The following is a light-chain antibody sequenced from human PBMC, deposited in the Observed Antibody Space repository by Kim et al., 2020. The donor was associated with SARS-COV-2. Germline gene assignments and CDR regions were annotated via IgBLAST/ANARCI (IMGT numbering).Light chain of an antibody. Sequence: PGERATLSCRASQSVNTNLAWYQQRPGQAPRLLIYGTSTRATGIPDRFSGSGSATDFTLTISSLQSEDSAVYYCQQYNQWPPEYTFGQGTKLEIK. J-gene: IGKJ2*01. V-gene: IGKV3-15*01. CDR1: QSVNTN. CDR3: QQYNQWPPEYT. CDR2: GTS.